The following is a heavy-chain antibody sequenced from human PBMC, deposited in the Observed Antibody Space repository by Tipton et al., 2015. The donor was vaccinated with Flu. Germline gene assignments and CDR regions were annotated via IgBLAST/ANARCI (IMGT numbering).Heavy chain of an antibody. Sequence: SLRLSCAASGFTFSTYGMHWVRQAPGKGLEWVAFIRYDGTTIYYADSVRGRFAIPRDNSQSTVYLQMNSLRSEDTAMYYCAKDGLLRSLLFDFWGQGTLVTVSS. D-gene: IGHD5-18*01. CDR2: IRYDGTTI. V-gene: IGHV3-30*02. J-gene: IGHJ4*02. CDR1: GFTFSTYG. CDR3: AKDGLLRSLLFDF.